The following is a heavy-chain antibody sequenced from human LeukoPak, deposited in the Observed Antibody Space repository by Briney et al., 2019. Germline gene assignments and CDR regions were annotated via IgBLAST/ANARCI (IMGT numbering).Heavy chain of an antibody. D-gene: IGHD3-22*01. CDR1: GGTFSSYA. CDR3: ARGYDSSGSSFDY. V-gene: IGHV1-69*05. J-gene: IGHJ4*02. CDR2: IIPIFGTA. Sequence: SVKVSCKASGGTFSSYAISWVRQHPGQGLLWLGGIIPIFGTANYAQKFQGRVTITTDESTSTAYMELSSLRSEDTAVYYCARGYDSSGSSFDYWGQGTLVTVSS.